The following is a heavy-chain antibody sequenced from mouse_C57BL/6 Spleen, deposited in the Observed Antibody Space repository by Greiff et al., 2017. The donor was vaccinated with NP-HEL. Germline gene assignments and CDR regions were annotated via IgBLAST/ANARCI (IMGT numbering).Heavy chain of an antibody. D-gene: IGHD1-1*01. CDR1: GFTFSSYT. Sequence: EVKLVESGGGLVKPGGSLKLSCAASGFTFSSYTMSWVRQTPEKRLEWVATISGGGGNTYYPDSVKGRFTISRDNAKNTLYLQMSSLRSEDTALYYCASLSSSFAYWGQGTLVTVSA. J-gene: IGHJ3*01. CDR2: ISGGGGNT. V-gene: IGHV5-9*01. CDR3: ASLSSSFAY.